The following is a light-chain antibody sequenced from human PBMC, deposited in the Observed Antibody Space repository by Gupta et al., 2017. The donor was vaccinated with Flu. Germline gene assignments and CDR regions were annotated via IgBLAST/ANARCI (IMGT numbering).Light chain of an antibody. Sequence: SYELPQPPSVSVSPGQTASITCSGDKLGDKSVSWYQQKPGQSPVLVLYQKDNRPSGIPERFSGSTSGNTGTLTITGTQAMDEADYFCQAWDSGTVFGGGTKLTVL. V-gene: IGLV3-1*01. CDR3: QAWDSGTV. CDR1: KLGDKS. J-gene: IGLJ3*02. CDR2: QKD.